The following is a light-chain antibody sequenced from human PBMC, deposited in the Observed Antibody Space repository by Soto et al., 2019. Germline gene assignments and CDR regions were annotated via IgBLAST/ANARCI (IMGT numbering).Light chain of an antibody. Sequence: QSVLTQPASVSGSPGQSITISCTGTSSDVGLYDYVSWYQQHPGKAPQLMIYAVSNRPSGVSNRFSASKSGNTASLFISGLQVEDEADYYCSSYTSDSSYVFGSGTKVTVL. CDR2: AVS. CDR3: SSYTSDSSYV. V-gene: IGLV2-14*01. CDR1: SSDVGLYDY. J-gene: IGLJ1*01.